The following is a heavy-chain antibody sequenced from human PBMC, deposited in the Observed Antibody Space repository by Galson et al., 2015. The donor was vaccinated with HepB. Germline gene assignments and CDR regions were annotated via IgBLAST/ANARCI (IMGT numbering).Heavy chain of an antibody. CDR3: SAVAGPTGWPNWFDP. Sequence: SLRLSCAASGFTVSSNYMSWVRQAPGKGLEWVSVIYSGGSTYYADSVKGRFTISRDNSKNTLYLQMNSLRAEDTAVYYCSAVAGPTGWPNWFDPWGQGTLVTVSS. J-gene: IGHJ5*02. CDR2: IYSGGST. V-gene: IGHV3-66*01. D-gene: IGHD6-19*01. CDR1: GFTVSSNY.